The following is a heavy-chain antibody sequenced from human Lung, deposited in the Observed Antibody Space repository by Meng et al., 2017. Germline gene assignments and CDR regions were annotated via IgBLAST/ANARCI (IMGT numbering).Heavy chain of an antibody. CDR3: ARGPTTMAHDFDY. CDR1: VGSFSDYY. J-gene: IGHJ4*02. V-gene: IGHV4-34*01. D-gene: IGHD4-11*01. Sequence: QVQLQQWGGGHLKPSETLSLTCVVSVGSFSDYYWSWIRQPPGKGLEWIGEINHSGSTNYNPSLESRATISVDTSQNNLSLKLSSVTAADSAVYYCARGPTTMAHDFDYWGQGTLVTVSS. CDR2: INHSGST.